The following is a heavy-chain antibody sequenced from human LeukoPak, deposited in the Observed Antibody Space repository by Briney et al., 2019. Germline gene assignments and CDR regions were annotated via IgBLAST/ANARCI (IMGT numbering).Heavy chain of an antibody. D-gene: IGHD3-10*01. CDR3: ASGHCYGSGSYYPV. Sequence: GGSLRLSCAASGFTFSSYSMNWVRQAPGKGLEWVSYISSSSSTIYYADSVKGRFTISRDNAKNSLYLQMNSLRAEDTAVYYCASGHCYGSGSYYPVWGQGTTVTVSS. CDR1: GFTFSSYS. CDR2: ISSSSSTI. J-gene: IGHJ6*02. V-gene: IGHV3-48*01.